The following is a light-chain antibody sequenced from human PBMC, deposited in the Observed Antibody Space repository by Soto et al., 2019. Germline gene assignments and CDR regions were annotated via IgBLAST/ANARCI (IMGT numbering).Light chain of an antibody. J-gene: IGLJ1*01. V-gene: IGLV2-14*01. Sequence: QSVLTQPASVSGSPGQSITISCTGTSSDVGGYNYVSWYQQHPGKAPKLMIYDVSNRPSGVSNRFSGSKSGNTASLTISGLQAEDEADYYGSSYTSSSTLLDVFGTGTKLTVL. CDR3: SSYTSSSTLLDV. CDR1: SSDVGGYNY. CDR2: DVS.